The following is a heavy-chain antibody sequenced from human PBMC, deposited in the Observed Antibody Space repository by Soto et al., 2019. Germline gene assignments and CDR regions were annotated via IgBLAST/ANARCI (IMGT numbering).Heavy chain of an antibody. Sequence: ASVKVSCKASGYTFTSYYMHWVRQAPGQGLEWMGIINPSGGSTSYAQKFQGRVTMTRDTSTSTVYMELSSLRSEDTAVYYCARRENAGRRGYSYGPHFDYWGQGTLVIVS. CDR3: ARRENAGRRGYSYGPHFDY. J-gene: IGHJ4*02. D-gene: IGHD5-18*01. CDR2: INPSGGST. V-gene: IGHV1-46*01. CDR1: GYTFTSYY.